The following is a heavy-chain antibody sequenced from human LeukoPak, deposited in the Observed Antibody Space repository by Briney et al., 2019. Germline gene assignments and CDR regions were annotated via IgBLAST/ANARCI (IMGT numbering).Heavy chain of an antibody. Sequence: ASVKVSCKASGYTFTSYAMHWVRQAPRQRLEWMGWINAGNGNTKYSQKFQGRVTITRDTSASTAYMELSSLRSEDTAVYYCARGYYDILTGYSTVGPDYWGQGTLVTVSS. CDR1: GYTFTSYA. V-gene: IGHV1-3*01. CDR3: ARGYYDILTGYSTVGPDY. J-gene: IGHJ4*02. D-gene: IGHD3-9*01. CDR2: INAGNGNT.